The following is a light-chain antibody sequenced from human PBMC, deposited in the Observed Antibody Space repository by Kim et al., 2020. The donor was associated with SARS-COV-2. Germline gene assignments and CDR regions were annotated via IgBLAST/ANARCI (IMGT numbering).Light chain of an antibody. V-gene: IGKV1-39*01. J-gene: IGKJ4*01. Sequence: ASVGDRITITCRASQNIRSYLNWYQQIPGKAPNLLIYGASSLQGGVPSRFSGSGSGTEFTLTISSLQPEDFASYFCQQSYSFPRTFGGGTKVDIK. CDR3: QQSYSFPRT. CDR1: QNIRSY. CDR2: GAS.